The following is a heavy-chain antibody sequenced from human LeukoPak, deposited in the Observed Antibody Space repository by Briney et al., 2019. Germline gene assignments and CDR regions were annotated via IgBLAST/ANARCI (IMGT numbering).Heavy chain of an antibody. V-gene: IGHV4-34*01. J-gene: IGHJ5*02. Sequence: SETLSLTCAVYGGSFSGYYWSWIRQPPGKGLEWIGEINHSGSTNYNPSLKSRVTISVDTSKNQFSLKLSSATAADTAVYYCARGGDIVVVPAAKSVWFDPWGQGTLVTVSS. CDR3: ARGGDIVVVPAAKSVWFDP. CDR1: GGSFSGYY. CDR2: INHSGST. D-gene: IGHD2-2*01.